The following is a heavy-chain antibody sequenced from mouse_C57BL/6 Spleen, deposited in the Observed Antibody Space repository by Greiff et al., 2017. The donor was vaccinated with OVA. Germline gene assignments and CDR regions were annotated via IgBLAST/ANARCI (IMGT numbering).Heavy chain of an antibody. CDR2: IHPNSGST. CDR3: ARGGSGYGGNFDY. V-gene: IGHV1-64*01. J-gene: IGHJ2*01. D-gene: IGHD3-1*01. Sequence: VQLQQPGAELVKPGASVKLSCKASGYTFTSYWMHWVKQRPGQGLEWIGMIHPNSGSTNYNEKFKSKATLTVDKSSSTAYMQLSSLTSEDSAVYYCARGGSGYGGNFDYWGQGTTLTVSS. CDR1: GYTFTSYW.